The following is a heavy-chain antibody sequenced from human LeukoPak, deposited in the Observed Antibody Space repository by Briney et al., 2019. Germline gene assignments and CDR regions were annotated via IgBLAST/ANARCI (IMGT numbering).Heavy chain of an antibody. V-gene: IGHV3-7*03. CDR1: GFTFSSYW. CDR3: AKDRLGGPYFFHY. J-gene: IGHJ4*02. Sequence: GGSLGLSCAASGFTFSSYWMSWVRQAPGKGLEWVANIKQDGSEKYYVDSVKGRFTISRDNSKNTLYLQINSLRAEDTAVYFCAKDRLGGPYFFHYWGQGTLVTVSS. D-gene: IGHD1-26*01. CDR2: IKQDGSEK.